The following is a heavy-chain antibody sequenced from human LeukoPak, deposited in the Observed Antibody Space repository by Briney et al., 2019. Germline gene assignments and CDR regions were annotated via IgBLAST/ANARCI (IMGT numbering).Heavy chain of an antibody. V-gene: IGHV3-15*01. Sequence: GGSLRLSCAASGFTFSSAWMSWVRQAPGKGLEWVGRIKSKTDGGTTDYAAPVKGRFTISRDDSKNTAYLQMDSLKTEDTAVYYCTGNYYGSGSYADFDYWGQGTLVTVSS. J-gene: IGHJ4*02. CDR1: GFTFSSAW. D-gene: IGHD3-10*01. CDR3: TGNYYGSGSYADFDY. CDR2: IKSKTDGGTT.